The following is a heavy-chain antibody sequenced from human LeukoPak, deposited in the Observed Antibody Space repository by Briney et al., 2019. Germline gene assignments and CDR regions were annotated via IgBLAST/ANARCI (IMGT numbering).Heavy chain of an antibody. J-gene: IGHJ3*02. D-gene: IGHD6-13*01. CDR1: GGSISSSNW. V-gene: IGHV4-4*02. Sequence: SETLSFTCAVSGGSISSSNWWSWVRQPPGKGLEWIGEIYHSGSTNYNPSLKSRVTISVDKSKNQFSLKLSSVTAADTAVYYCAREGDGYSNAFDIWGQGTMVTVSS. CDR3: AREGDGYSNAFDI. CDR2: IYHSGST.